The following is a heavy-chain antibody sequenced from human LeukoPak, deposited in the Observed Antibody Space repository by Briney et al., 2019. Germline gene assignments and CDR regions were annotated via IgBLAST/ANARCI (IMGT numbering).Heavy chain of an antibody. CDR3: ARGGTVD. D-gene: IGHD1-14*01. Sequence: PGGSLRLSCAASGFTFSSYSMNWVRQAPGKGLEWVSSISSSSSYIYYAGSVKGRFTISRDNAKNSLYLQMNSLRAEDTAVYYCARGGTVDWGQGTLVTVSS. CDR2: ISSSSSYI. V-gene: IGHV3-21*01. CDR1: GFTFSSYS. J-gene: IGHJ4*02.